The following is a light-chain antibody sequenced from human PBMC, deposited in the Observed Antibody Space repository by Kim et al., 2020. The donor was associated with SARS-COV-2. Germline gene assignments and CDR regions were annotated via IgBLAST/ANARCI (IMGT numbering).Light chain of an antibody. J-gene: IGKJ4*01. CDR3: QQSYSTPLT. V-gene: IGKV1-39*01. CDR2: AAS. Sequence: DIQMTQSPSYLSASVGDRVTITCRASQSISGYLNWYQQKPGKAPKLLIYAASTIQSGVPSRFGGSRSGTDFTLTISSLQPEDFATYYCQQSYSTPLTFGGGTKVDIK. CDR1: QSISGY.